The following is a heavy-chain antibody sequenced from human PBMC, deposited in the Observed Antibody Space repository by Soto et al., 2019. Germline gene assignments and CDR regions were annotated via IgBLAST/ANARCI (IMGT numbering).Heavy chain of an antibody. J-gene: IGHJ4*02. V-gene: IGHV1-18*01. CDR2: ISAYNGNT. Sequence: ASVKVNCKASGYTFTSYGIIWVRQAPGQGLEWMGWISAYNGNTNYAQKLQGRVTMTTDTSTSTAYMELRSLRSDDTAVYYCARRGKLTPAGVFDYWGQGTLVTVSS. CDR1: GYTFTSYG. CDR3: ARRGKLTPAGVFDY.